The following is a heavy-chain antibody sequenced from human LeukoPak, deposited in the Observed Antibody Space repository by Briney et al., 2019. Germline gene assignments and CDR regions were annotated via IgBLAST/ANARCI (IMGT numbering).Heavy chain of an antibody. V-gene: IGHV4-59*11. CDR1: GGSISSHY. J-gene: IGHJ4*02. Sequence: SETLSLTCTVSGGSISSHYWSRIRQPPGKGLEWIGYIYSSGSTNYNPSLKSRVTMSVDTSKSQFSLKLSSVTAADTAVYYCARGNWNYYFDSWGQGTLVTVSS. D-gene: IGHD1-1*01. CDR3: ARGNWNYYFDS. CDR2: IYSSGST.